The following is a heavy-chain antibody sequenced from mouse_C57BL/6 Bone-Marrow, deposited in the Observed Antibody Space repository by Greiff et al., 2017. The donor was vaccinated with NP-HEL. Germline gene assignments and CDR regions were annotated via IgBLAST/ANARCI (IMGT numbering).Heavy chain of an antibody. CDR2: IDPENGDT. CDR3: NRGGSSYDWYFDV. J-gene: IGHJ1*03. V-gene: IGHV14-4*01. CDR1: GFNIKDDY. D-gene: IGHD1-1*01. Sequence: VQLQQSGAELVRPGASVKLSCTASGFNIKDDYMHWVKQRPEQGLEWIGWIDPENGDTEYASKFQGKATITADTSSNTAYLQLSSLTSEDTAVYYWNRGGSSYDWYFDVWGTGTTVTVSS.